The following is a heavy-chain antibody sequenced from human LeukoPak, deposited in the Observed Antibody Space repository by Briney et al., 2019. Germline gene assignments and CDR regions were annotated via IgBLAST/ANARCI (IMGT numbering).Heavy chain of an antibody. J-gene: IGHJ4*02. Sequence: GGSLRLSCAASGFAFSSYAMSWVRQAPGKGLEWVSAIGGSGGSTYYADSVKGRFTISRDNSKNTLYLQMNSLRAEDTAVYYCAKKIGWEPVDFDYWGQGTLVTVSS. V-gene: IGHV3-23*01. D-gene: IGHD1-26*01. CDR1: GFAFSSYA. CDR3: AKKIGWEPVDFDY. CDR2: IGGSGGST.